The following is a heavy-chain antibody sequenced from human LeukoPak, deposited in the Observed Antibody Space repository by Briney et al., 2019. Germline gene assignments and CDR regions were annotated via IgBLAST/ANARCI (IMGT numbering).Heavy chain of an antibody. CDR1: GGSISSGGYY. CDR2: IYYSGST. Sequence: SQTLSLTCTVSGGSISSGGYYWSWIRQHPVKGLEWIGYIYYSGSTYYNPSLKSRVTISVDTSKNQFSLKLSSVTAADTAVYYCARGRQLVPPHFDPWGQGTLVTVSS. J-gene: IGHJ5*02. V-gene: IGHV4-31*03. CDR3: ARGRQLVPPHFDP. D-gene: IGHD6-13*01.